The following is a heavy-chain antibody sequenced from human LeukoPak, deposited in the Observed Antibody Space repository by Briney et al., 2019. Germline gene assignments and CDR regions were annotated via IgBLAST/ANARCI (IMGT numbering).Heavy chain of an antibody. CDR3: ARDSSSYYYYYYMDV. J-gene: IGHJ6*03. CDR1: GFTFSSYW. Sequence: GGSLRLSCAASGFTFSSYWMHWVRQAPGRGLVWVSRINSDGSSTSYADSVKGRFTISRDNAKNTLYLQMDSLRAEDTAVYYCARDSSSYYYYYYMDVWGKGTTVTVSS. V-gene: IGHV3-74*01. D-gene: IGHD6-6*01. CDR2: INSDGSST.